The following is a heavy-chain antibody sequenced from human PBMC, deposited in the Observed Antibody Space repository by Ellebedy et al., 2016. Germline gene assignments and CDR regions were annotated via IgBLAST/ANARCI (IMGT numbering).Heavy chain of an antibody. Sequence: GESLKISCAASGSTFSNYAMSWVRQAPGKGLEWVSGISISGGITYYADSLEGRFTISRDSSKNMLSLQMNDLRADDTAVYYCRPGHYANLWGHGTLVTVSS. CDR1: GSTFSNYA. CDR3: RPGHYANL. J-gene: IGHJ5*02. V-gene: IGHV3-23*01. D-gene: IGHD4-17*01. CDR2: ISISGGIT.